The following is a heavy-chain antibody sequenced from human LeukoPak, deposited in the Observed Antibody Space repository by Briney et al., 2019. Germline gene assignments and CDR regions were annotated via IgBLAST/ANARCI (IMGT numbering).Heavy chain of an antibody. J-gene: IGHJ5*01. CDR1: GFTSSSFW. CDR3: VRDIDESSGYFDF. D-gene: IGHD3-22*01. Sequence: PGGSLRHSCVASGFTSSSFWLTWVRHAPGEGLEWVAHIKQDGSEKYYVDSVKGGFTISRDNAKNSLYLQMNNLRAEDTAVYYCVRDIDESSGYFDFWGQGTMVAVSS. CDR2: IKQDGSEK. V-gene: IGHV3-7*01.